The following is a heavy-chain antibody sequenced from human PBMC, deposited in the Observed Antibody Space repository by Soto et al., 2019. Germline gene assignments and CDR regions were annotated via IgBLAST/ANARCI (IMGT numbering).Heavy chain of an antibody. Sequence: ESGAGVVQPGRSLRLSCAASGFTFSSYGMHWVRQAPGKGLEWVALTWNDGTNKYYADSVKGRFTISRDNSKNTLYLQMNSLRVEDTAVCYCARDLDLYGDSCFDYWGQGTLVTVSS. D-gene: IGHD4-17*01. CDR1: GFTFSSYG. CDR3: ARDLDLYGDSCFDY. CDR2: TWNDGTNK. J-gene: IGHJ4*02. V-gene: IGHV3-33*01.